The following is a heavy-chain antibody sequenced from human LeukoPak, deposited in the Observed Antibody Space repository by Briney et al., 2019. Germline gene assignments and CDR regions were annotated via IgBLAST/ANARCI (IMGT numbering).Heavy chain of an antibody. CDR1: GFTFSSYA. J-gene: IGHJ5*02. D-gene: IGHD2-2*01. V-gene: IGHV4-59*08. CDR3: ARSTYCISTSCYPEFDP. Sequence: NPGGSLRLSCAASGFTFSSYAMSWIRQPPGKGLEWIGYIYYSGSANYNPSLKSRVTISVDTSKNQFSLKLSSVTAADTAVYYCARSTYCISTSCYPEFDPWGQGTLVTVSS. CDR2: IYYSGSA.